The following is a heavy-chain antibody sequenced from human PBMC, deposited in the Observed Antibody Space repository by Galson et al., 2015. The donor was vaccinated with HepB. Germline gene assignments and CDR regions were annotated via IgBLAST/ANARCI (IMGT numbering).Heavy chain of an antibody. Sequence: SLRLSCAASGFTFSSYSMNWVRQAPGKGLEWVSSISSSSSYIYYADSVKGRFTISRDNAKNSLYLQMNSLRAEDTAVYYCARDLSGSYSAFDIWGQGTMVTVSS. CDR2: ISSSSSYI. CDR3: ARDLSGSYSAFDI. J-gene: IGHJ3*02. D-gene: IGHD1-26*01. CDR1: GFTFSSYS. V-gene: IGHV3-21*01.